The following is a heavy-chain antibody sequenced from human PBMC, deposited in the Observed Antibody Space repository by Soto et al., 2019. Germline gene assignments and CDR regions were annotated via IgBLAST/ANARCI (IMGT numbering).Heavy chain of an antibody. Sequence: SETLSLTCTVSGGSISSFYWSWIRQPAGRGLEWIGRIYSGGRHNYNPSLKSRVNMSAHTSTNQFSLWLSSETAADTAMYFCGRGSSRWDYWGQGTLVTVSS. V-gene: IGHV4-4*07. D-gene: IGHD6-13*01. CDR1: GGSISSFY. CDR2: IYSGGRH. CDR3: GRGSSRWDY. J-gene: IGHJ4*02.